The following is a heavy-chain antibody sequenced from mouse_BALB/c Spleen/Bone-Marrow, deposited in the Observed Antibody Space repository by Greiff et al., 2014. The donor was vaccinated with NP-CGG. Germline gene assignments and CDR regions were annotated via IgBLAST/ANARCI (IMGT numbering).Heavy chain of an antibody. CDR3: VRENYDYDGDAMDY. Sequence: VQLQESAAELARPGASVKMSCKTSGYTFTYYTMHWVKQRPGQGLEWIEYINPSSGYTDYNQKFKDKTTLTTDKSSSTAYLQLSSLTSEDSAVYYCVRENYDYDGDAMDYWGQGTSVTVSS. J-gene: IGHJ4*01. CDR1: GYTFTYYT. D-gene: IGHD2-4*01. V-gene: IGHV1-4*02. CDR2: INPSSGYT.